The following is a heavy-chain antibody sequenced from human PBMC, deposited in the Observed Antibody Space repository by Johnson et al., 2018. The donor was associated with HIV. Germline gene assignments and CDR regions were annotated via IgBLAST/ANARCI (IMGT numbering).Heavy chain of an antibody. CDR2: ISYDGHIK. J-gene: IGHJ3*02. CDR1: GFTFKNYA. Sequence: QVQLVESGGGVVQPGRSLRLSCAASGFTFKNYAMHWVRQAPGERLEWVAVISYDGHIKYYADSVKGRFTISRDNSKSTLYLQINSLRAEEAAVFYCARVGVGGYSADGAFDIWGQGTMVTVSS. CDR3: ARVGVGGYSADGAFDI. V-gene: IGHV3-30*04. D-gene: IGHD2-15*01.